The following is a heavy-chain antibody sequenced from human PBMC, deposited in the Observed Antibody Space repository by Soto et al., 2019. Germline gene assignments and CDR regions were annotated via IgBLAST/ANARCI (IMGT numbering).Heavy chain of an antibody. CDR2: IYYSGST. CDR3: ASRGDCSGGSCYGDAFDI. V-gene: IGHV4-61*08. Sequence: SETLSLTCTVSGGSISSGGYYWSWIRQHPGKGLEWIGYIYYSGSTYYNPSLKSRVTISVDTSKNQFSLKLSSVTAADTAVYYCASRGDCSGGSCYGDAFDIWGQGTMVTVSS. J-gene: IGHJ3*02. CDR1: GGSISSGGYY. D-gene: IGHD2-15*01.